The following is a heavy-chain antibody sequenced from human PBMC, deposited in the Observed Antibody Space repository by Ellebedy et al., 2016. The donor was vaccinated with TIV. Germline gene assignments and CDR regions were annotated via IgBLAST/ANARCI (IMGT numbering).Heavy chain of an antibody. J-gene: IGHJ4*02. CDR3: VRDGYSTLAF. CDR2: IGPSGDYI. CDR1: GFTFSSYE. D-gene: IGHD5-12*01. V-gene: IGHV3-21*01. Sequence: GESLKISXAASGFTFSSYEMSWVRQAPGKGLEWVSSIGPSGDYIFYADSLKGRFTISRDNSKNSLFLQMNSLEAEDTAVYYCVRDGYSTLAFWGQGTQVTVSS.